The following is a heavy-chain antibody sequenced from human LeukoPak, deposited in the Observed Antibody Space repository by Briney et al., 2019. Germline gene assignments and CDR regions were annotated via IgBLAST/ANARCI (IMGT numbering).Heavy chain of an antibody. V-gene: IGHV1-2*02. Sequence: ASVKVSCKASGYTFTVHYLHWVRQAPGHGPEWMGWFNPYSGDANYAERFQGRVTMSGVTSISTAYMERSSLRSEDTAVYYCALTGVGGLAELDYWGQGTLVTVSS. J-gene: IGHJ4*02. CDR2: FNPYSGDA. D-gene: IGHD1-14*01. CDR3: ALTGVGGLAELDY. CDR1: GYTFTVHY.